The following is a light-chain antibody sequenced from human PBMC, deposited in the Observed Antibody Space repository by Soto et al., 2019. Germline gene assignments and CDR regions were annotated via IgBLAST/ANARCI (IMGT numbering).Light chain of an antibody. CDR3: VQHNSYPRT. Sequence: DIQMTQSPSSLSASVGDRVTITCRASQGIGGDAGWYQQKPGKPPKRLIYATSTLQSGIPSRFSGGGFGTEFTRTISSLQPEDFATYYCVQHNSYPRTFCQGTRVEMK. CDR2: ATS. CDR1: QGIGGD. V-gene: IGKV1-17*01. J-gene: IGKJ1*01.